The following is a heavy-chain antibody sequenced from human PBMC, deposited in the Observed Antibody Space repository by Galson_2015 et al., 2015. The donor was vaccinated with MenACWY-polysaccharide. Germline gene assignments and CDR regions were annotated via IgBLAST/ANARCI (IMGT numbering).Heavy chain of an antibody. J-gene: IGHJ4*02. V-gene: IGHV3-23*01. CDR2: ISSSSGRT. Sequence: SVRVSCEDSGFSFSGYTINWVRQAPGKRLEWVAGISSSSGRTQFSDTVQGRVTITRDNSQNTVHLEMNSLRVEDTALYYCAAGYFRYDYWGQGTPVTVSS. CDR3: AAGYFRYDY. CDR1: GFSFSGYT. D-gene: IGHD2-15*01.